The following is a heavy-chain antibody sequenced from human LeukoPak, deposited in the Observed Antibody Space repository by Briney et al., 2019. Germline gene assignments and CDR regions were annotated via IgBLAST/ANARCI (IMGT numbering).Heavy chain of an antibody. CDR2: IYPGDSDT. D-gene: IGHD5-12*01. Sequence: GESLKISCKGSGYSFNSYWIGWVRQMPGKGLECMGIIYPGDSDTRYSPSFQGQVTISADKSISTAYLQWSSLKASDTAMYYCARLPGIVATIERYFDYWGQGTLVTVSS. J-gene: IGHJ4*02. CDR3: ARLPGIVATIERYFDY. CDR1: GYSFNSYW. V-gene: IGHV5-51*01.